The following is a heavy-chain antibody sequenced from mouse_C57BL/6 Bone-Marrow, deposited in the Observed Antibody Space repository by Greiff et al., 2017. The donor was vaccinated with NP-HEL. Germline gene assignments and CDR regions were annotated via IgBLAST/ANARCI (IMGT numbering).Heavy chain of an antibody. J-gene: IGHJ1*03. CDR3: ARHEDLFYYGSSYDWYFDV. CDR2: FYPGSGSI. V-gene: IGHV1-62-2*01. CDR1: GYTFTEYT. Sequence: ESGAELVKPGASVKLSCKASGYTFTEYTIHWVKQRSGQGLEWIGWFYPGSGSIKYNEKFKDKATLTADKSSSTVYMELSRLTSEDSAVYFCARHEDLFYYGSSYDWYFDVWGTGTTVTVSS. D-gene: IGHD1-1*01.